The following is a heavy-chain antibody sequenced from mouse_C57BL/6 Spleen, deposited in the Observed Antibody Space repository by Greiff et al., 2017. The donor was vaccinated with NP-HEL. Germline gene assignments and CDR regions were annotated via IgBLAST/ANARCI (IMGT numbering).Heavy chain of an antibody. D-gene: IGHD2-2*01. V-gene: IGHV5-9-1*02. CDR3: TRELWLRRGMDY. CDR1: GFTFSSYA. Sequence: EVKVVESGEGLVKPGGSLKLSCAASGFTFSSYAMSWVRQTPEKRLEWVAYISSGGDYIYYADTVKGRFTISRDNARNTLYLQMSSLKSEDTAMYYCTRELWLRRGMDYWGQGTSVTVSS. CDR2: ISSGGDYI. J-gene: IGHJ4*01.